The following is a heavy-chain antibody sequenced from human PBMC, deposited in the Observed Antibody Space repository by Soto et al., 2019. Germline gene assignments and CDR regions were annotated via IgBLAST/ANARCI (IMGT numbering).Heavy chain of an antibody. J-gene: IGHJ5*02. CDR1: GYNFTNHY. CDR2: INPNGGKT. CDR3: ARDLEGPPVPYNVFDP. Sequence: QVQLVQSGAEVKKPGASVKVSCQASGYNFTNHYMHWVRQAPGHGLEWLGIINPNGGKTLYAQKFQGRVTMTRDTSTTTVYLELTSLTSQDTDVYFWARDLEGPPVPYNVFDPWGQGTLVTVSS. D-gene: IGHD6-6*01. V-gene: IGHV1-46*01.